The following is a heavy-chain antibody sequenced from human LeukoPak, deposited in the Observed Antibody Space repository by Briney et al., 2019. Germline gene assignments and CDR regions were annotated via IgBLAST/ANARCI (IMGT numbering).Heavy chain of an antibody. D-gene: IGHD3-10*01. Sequence: GRSLRHSCAASGFTFSSYAMHWVRQAPGKGLEWVAVISYAGSNKYYADSVKGRFTISRDNSKNTLYLQMNSLRAEDTAVYYCARVYSHYGSGSYYNGYFDYWGQGTLVTVSS. CDR3: ARVYSHYGSGSYYNGYFDY. CDR1: GFTFSSYA. J-gene: IGHJ4*02. V-gene: IGHV3-30*04. CDR2: ISYAGSNK.